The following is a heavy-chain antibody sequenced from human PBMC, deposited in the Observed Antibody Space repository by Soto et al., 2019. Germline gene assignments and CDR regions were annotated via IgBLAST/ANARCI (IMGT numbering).Heavy chain of an antibody. CDR3: EHGTGPPNY. V-gene: IGHV2-5*02. CDR1: GFSLTTDGVG. J-gene: IGHJ4*02. Sequence: QITLKESGPTLVKPTQTLTLTCTFSGFSLTTDGVGVGWIRQPPGKALEWLALIYWDGDKRYSPSLKRRLTXXKDTSKNQVVLTMTDMDPVDTGKYYCEHGTGPPNYWGQGTLVTVSS. CDR2: IYWDGDK.